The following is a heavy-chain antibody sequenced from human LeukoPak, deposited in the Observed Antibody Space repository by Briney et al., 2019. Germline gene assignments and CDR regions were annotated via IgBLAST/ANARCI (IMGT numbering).Heavy chain of an antibody. CDR2: ISAYNGNT. Sequence: GASVKVSCKASGYTFTSYGISWVRQAPGQGLEWMGWISAYNGNTNYAQKLQGRVTMTTDTSTSTAYMELRSLRSDDTAVYYCARDLNDYVWGSYHKPWDYWGQGTLVTVSS. CDR3: ARDLNDYVWGSYHKPWDY. D-gene: IGHD3-16*02. CDR1: GYTFTSYG. V-gene: IGHV1-18*01. J-gene: IGHJ4*02.